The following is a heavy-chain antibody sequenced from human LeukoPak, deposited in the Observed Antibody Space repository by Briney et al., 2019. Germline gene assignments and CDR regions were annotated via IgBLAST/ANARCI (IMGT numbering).Heavy chain of an antibody. CDR2: IYYSGST. CDR3: AKNYYDSSGYYSTHAFDI. Sequence: SETLSLTCTVSGGSISRYYWSWIRQPPGKGLEWIGNIYYSGSTNYNPSLKSRVTISVDTSKNQFSLKLSSVTAADTAVYYCAKNYYDSSGYYSTHAFDIWGQGTMVTVSS. J-gene: IGHJ3*02. D-gene: IGHD3-22*01. CDR1: GGSISRYY. V-gene: IGHV4-59*12.